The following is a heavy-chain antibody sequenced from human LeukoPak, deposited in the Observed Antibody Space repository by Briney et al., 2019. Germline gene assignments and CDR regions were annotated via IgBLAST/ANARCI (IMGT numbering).Heavy chain of an antibody. J-gene: IGHJ6*03. D-gene: IGHD3-22*01. V-gene: IGHV4-61*02. Sequence: SETLSLTCTVSGDSITSNNYYWSWIRQPAGKGLEWIGRIYTSGSTIYNPSLKRRGTMFVDTSKNQFSLKLGSVTAADTAVYYCARFYYDSGGYYYDYYMDVWGKGTTVTVSS. CDR3: ARFYYDSGGYYYDYYMDV. CDR2: IYTSGST. CDR1: GDSITSNNYY.